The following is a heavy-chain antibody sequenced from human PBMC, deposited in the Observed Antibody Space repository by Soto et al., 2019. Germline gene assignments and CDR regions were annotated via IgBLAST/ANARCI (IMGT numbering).Heavy chain of an antibody. Sequence: ASVKVSCKASGYTFTSYAMHWVRQAPGQRLEWMGWINAGNGNTKYSQKSQGRVTITRDTSANTAYMELSSLRSEDTAVYYCARAFKLLRYFDWPHYYFDYWGQGTLVTVSS. J-gene: IGHJ4*02. CDR3: ARAFKLLRYFDWPHYYFDY. V-gene: IGHV1-3*01. D-gene: IGHD3-9*01. CDR2: INAGNGNT. CDR1: GYTFTSYA.